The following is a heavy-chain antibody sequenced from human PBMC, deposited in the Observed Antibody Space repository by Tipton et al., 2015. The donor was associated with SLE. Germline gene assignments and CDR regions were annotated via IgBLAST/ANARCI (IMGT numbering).Heavy chain of an antibody. V-gene: IGHV4-39*07. CDR1: GGSISISNYY. Sequence: TLSLTCTVSGGSISISNYYWAWIRQPPGKGLEWIGNIFYSGSTNYNPSLKSRVTFSIDMSKNQFSLKLSSVTAADTAVYYCARAGFSAADSWGQGTLVTVSS. CDR2: IFYSGST. D-gene: IGHD6-13*01. CDR3: ARAGFSAADS. J-gene: IGHJ4*02.